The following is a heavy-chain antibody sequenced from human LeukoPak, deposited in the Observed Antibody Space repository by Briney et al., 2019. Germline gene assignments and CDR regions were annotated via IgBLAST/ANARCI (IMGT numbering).Heavy chain of an antibody. D-gene: IGHD3-10*01. CDR1: GYTFASYD. Sequence: GASVKVSCKASGYTFASYDINWVRQATGQGLEWMGWMNPNSGNTGYAQKFQGRVTMTRNTSISTAYMELSRLRSEDTAVYYCARGRFHYYGSGSYYLREDIDYYYGMDVWGQGTTVTVSS. CDR2: MNPNSGNT. J-gene: IGHJ6*02. V-gene: IGHV1-8*01. CDR3: ARGRFHYYGSGSYYLREDIDYYYGMDV.